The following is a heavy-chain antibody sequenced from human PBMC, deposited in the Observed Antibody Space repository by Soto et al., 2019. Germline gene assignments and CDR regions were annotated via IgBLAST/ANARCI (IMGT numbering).Heavy chain of an antibody. V-gene: IGHV4-59*01. CDR1: GGSISNYY. J-gene: IGHJ4*02. CDR3: AREGEYSYGYFDY. D-gene: IGHD5-18*01. CDR2: IYYSGTT. Sequence: SETLSLTCTVSGGSISNYYWSWIRQPPGKGLEWTGYIYYSGTTNYNPSLKSRIAISVDTSKTQFSLKLTSVTAADTAMYYCAREGEYSYGYFDYWGQGTLVTAPQ.